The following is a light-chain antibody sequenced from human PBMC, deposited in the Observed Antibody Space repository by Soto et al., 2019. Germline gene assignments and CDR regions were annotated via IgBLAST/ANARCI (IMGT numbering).Light chain of an antibody. CDR3: QTWGTGIWV. CDR2: LNSDGSH. J-gene: IGLJ3*02. CDR1: SGHSSYA. V-gene: IGLV4-69*01. Sequence: QLVLTQSPSASASLGASVKLTCTLSSGHSSYAIAWHQQQPEKGPGYLLKLNSDGSHSKGDGIPDRFSGSSSGAERYLTSSSLQSEDEADYYCQTWGTGIWVFGGGTKLTVL.